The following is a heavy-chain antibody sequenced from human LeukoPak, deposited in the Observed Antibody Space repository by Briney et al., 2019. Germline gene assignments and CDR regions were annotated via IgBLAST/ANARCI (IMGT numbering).Heavy chain of an antibody. J-gene: IGHJ5*02. CDR2: IVVGSGNT. Sequence: GTSVKVSYKASGFTFTSSAMQWVRQARGQHLEWIGWIVVGSGNTNYAQKFQERVTITRDMSTSTAYMELSSLRSEDTAVYYCAAVGHCSSTSCRARHPWGQGTLVTVSS. D-gene: IGHD2-2*01. V-gene: IGHV1-58*02. CDR1: GFTFTSSA. CDR3: AAVGHCSSTSCRARHP.